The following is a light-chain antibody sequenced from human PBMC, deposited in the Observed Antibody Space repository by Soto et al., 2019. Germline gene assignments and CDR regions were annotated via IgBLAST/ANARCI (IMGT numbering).Light chain of an antibody. CDR3: SSYTSSSTSRV. V-gene: IGLV2-14*01. CDR1: SSDVGGYNY. J-gene: IGLJ2*01. Sequence: QSVLTQPASVSGSPGQSITISCTGTSSDVGGYNYVSWYQQHPGKAPKLMIYDVSNWPSGVSNRFSGSKSGNTASLTISGLQAEDEADYYCSSYTSSSTSRVFGGGTKLTVL. CDR2: DVS.